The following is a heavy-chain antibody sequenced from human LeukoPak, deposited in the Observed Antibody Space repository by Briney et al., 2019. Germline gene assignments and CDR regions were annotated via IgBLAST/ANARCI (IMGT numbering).Heavy chain of an antibody. CDR2: FDPEDGET. D-gene: IGHD7-27*01. J-gene: IGHJ4*02. V-gene: IGHV1-24*01. CDR3: ATDHPGSPNWGYY. Sequence: ASVKVSCKVSGYTLTELSMHWVRQAPGKGLEWMGGFDPEDGETIYAQEFQGRVTMTEDTSTDTAYMELSSLRSEDTAVYYCATDHPGSPNWGYYWGQGTLVTVSS. CDR1: GYTLTELS.